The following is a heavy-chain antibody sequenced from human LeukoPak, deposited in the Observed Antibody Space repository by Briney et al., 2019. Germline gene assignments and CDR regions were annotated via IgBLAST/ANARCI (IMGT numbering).Heavy chain of an antibody. Sequence: GGSLRLSCAAPGFTFSSYEMNWVRQAPGKGLEWVSYISSSGSTIYYADSVKGRFTISRDNAKNSLYLQMNSLRAEDTAVYYCARRNKLQYYYDSSGYQKAFDYWGQGTLVTVSS. V-gene: IGHV3-48*03. CDR1: GFTFSSYE. J-gene: IGHJ4*02. D-gene: IGHD3-22*01. CDR3: ARRNKLQYYYDSSGYQKAFDY. CDR2: ISSSGSTI.